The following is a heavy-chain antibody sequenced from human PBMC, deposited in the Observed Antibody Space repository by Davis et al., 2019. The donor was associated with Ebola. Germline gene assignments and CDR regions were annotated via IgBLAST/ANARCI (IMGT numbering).Heavy chain of an antibody. CDR1: GDSVSSNSGA. D-gene: IGHD7-27*01. CDR3: ARLNWGLKAFDI. V-gene: IGHV6-1*01. J-gene: IGHJ3*02. CDR2: TYYNSKWYI. Sequence: SCAISGDSVSSNSGAWNWIRQSPSRGLEWLGRTYYNSKWYIDYAVSIKSRIAINPDTPKNQISLQLNSVTPEDTAVYYCARLNWGLKAFDIWGQGTMVTVSS.